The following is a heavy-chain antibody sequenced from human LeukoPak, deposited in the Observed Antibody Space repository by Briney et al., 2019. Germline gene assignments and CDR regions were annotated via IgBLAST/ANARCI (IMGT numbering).Heavy chain of an antibody. CDR2: ISGSGGST. J-gene: IGHJ3*02. V-gene: IGHV3-23*01. D-gene: IGHD1-26*01. Sequence: GGSLRLFCAASGFTFSSYAMSWVRQAPGKGLEWVSAISGSGGSTYYADSVKGRFNISRDNSKNTLYLQMNSLRAEDTALYYCAKDGQWELLGGAFDIWGQGTMVTVSS. CDR3: AKDGQWELLGGAFDI. CDR1: GFTFSSYA.